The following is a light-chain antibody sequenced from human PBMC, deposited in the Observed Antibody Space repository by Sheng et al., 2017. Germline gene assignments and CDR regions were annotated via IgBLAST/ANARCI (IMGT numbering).Light chain of an antibody. CDR1: QGISNS. V-gene: IGKV1-17*03. Sequence: DIQMTQSPSAMSASVGDRVTITCRASQGISNSVAWFRQKPGKAPERLIYGASSLQTGVPSRFSGSGSGTDFSLTIDSLQPEDFATYYCQQAYSDFRTFGPGTKVDMK. CDR2: GAS. CDR3: QQAYSDFRT. J-gene: IGKJ3*01.